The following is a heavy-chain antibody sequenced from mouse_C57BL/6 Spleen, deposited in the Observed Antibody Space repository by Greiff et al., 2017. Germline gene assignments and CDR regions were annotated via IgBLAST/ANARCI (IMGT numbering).Heavy chain of an antibody. D-gene: IGHD2-4*01. Sequence: EVQLQQSGPELVKPGASVKIPCKASGYTFTDYNMDWVKQSHGKSLEWIGDINPNNGGTIYNQKFKGKATLTVDKSSSTAYMELRSLTSEDTSVYYWARSYYDYEVYAMDYWGQGTSVTVAS. CDR3: ARSYYDYEVYAMDY. V-gene: IGHV1-18*01. CDR1: GYTFTDYN. CDR2: INPNNGGT. J-gene: IGHJ4*01.